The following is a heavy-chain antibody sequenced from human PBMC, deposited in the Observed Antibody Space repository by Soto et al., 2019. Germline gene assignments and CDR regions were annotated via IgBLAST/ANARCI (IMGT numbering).Heavy chain of an antibody. J-gene: IGHJ4*02. D-gene: IGHD1-26*01. CDR1: GGSISSGNYY. V-gene: IGHV4-30-4*01. Sequence: QVQLQESGPGLVKPSQTLSLTCTVSGGSISSGNYYWSWIRQPPGKGLEWIGHIYYSGSTYYTPSLKSRVTISADTSKSQISLKLSSVTAADTAVYYCASTPLTRNKWDYCFDYWGQGTLVTVSS. CDR3: ASTPLTRNKWDYCFDY. CDR2: IYYSGST.